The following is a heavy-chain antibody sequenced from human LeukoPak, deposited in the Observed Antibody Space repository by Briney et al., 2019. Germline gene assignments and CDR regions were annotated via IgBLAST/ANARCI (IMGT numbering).Heavy chain of an antibody. J-gene: IGHJ4*02. CDR1: GGSVSSGSYY. CDR2: IYYSGST. Sequence: SETLSLTCTVSGGSVSSGSYYWSWIRQPPGKGLEWIGYIYYSGSTNYNPSLKSRVTISVDTSKNQFSLKLSSVTAADTAVYYCASRPTGGMATLTGYFDYWGQGTLVTVSS. CDR3: ASRPTGGMATLTGYFDY. V-gene: IGHV4-61*01. D-gene: IGHD5-24*01.